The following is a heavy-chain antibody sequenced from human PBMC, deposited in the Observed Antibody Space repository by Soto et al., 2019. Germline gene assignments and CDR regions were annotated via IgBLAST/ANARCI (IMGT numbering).Heavy chain of an antibody. CDR2: IYYSGST. Sequence: PSETLSLTCTVSGGSISSYYWSWIRQPPGKGLEWIGYIYYSGSTNYNPSLKSRVTISVDTSKNQFSLKLSSVTAADTAVYYCARNSSSTSCYVYYYYGMDVWGQGTTVTVSS. CDR3: ARNSSSTSCYVYYYYGMDV. D-gene: IGHD2-2*01. V-gene: IGHV4-59*01. J-gene: IGHJ6*02. CDR1: GGSISSYY.